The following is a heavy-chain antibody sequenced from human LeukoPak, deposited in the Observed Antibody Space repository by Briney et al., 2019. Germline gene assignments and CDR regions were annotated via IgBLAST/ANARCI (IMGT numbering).Heavy chain of an antibody. CDR1: GFTFGDYA. D-gene: IGHD6-13*01. CDR3: TRAGGGSSWFPAFFDY. V-gene: IGHV3-49*04. J-gene: IGHJ4*02. Sequence: GRSLRLSCTASGFTFGDYAMSWVRQAPGKGLEWVGFIRSKAYGGTTEYAASVKGRFTISGDDSKSIAYLQMNSLKTEDTAVYYCTRAGGGSSWFPAFFDYWGQGTLVTVSS. CDR2: IRSKAYGGTT.